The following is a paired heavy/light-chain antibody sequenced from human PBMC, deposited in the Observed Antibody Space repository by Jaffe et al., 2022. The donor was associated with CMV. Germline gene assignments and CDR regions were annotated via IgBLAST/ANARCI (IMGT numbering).Light chain of an antibody. CDR2: YDS. CDR1: NIGSKS. V-gene: IGLV3-21*04. CDR3: QVWDSSSDYVV. J-gene: IGLJ2*01. Sequence: SYVLTQPPSVSVAPGKTARITCGGNNIGSKSVHWYQQKPGQAPVLVIYYDSDRPSGIPERFSGSNSGNTATLTISRVEAGDEADYYCQVWDSSSDYVVFGGGTKLTVL.
Heavy chain of an antibody. J-gene: IGHJ4*02. D-gene: IGHD2-21*02. CDR3: ARALDDCGGDCYSPLYY. CDR2: IYSGGST. V-gene: IGHV3-53*01. CDR1: GFTVSSNY. Sequence: EVQLVESGGGLIQPGGSLRLSCAASGFTVSSNYMSWVRQAPGKGLEWVSVIYSGGSTYYADSVKGRFTISRDNSKNTLYLQMNSLRAEDTAVYYCARALDDCGGDCYSPLYYWGQGTLVTVSS.